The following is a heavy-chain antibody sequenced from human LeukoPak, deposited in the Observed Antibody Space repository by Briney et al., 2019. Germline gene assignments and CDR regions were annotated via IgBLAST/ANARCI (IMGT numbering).Heavy chain of an antibody. D-gene: IGHD6-13*01. CDR2: ISSRSSYI. Sequence: GGSLRLSCAASGFTFSSYSMNWVRQAPGKGLEWVSSISSRSSYIYYADSVKGRFTISRDNAKNSLYLQMNSLRAEDTAVYYCARRAAAGLPDYWGQGTLVTVSS. V-gene: IGHV3-21*01. CDR1: GFTFSSYS. J-gene: IGHJ4*02. CDR3: ARRAAAGLPDY.